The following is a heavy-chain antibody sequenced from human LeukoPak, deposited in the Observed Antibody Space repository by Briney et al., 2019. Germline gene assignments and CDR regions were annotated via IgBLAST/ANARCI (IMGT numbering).Heavy chain of an antibody. CDR2: ISSSSSYI. CDR1: GFTFSSYS. J-gene: IGHJ4*02. V-gene: IGHV3-21*01. D-gene: IGHD3-3*01. CDR3: ARGLRFLEWLSSAELDY. Sequence: GGSLRLSCAASGFTFSSYSMNWVRQAPGKGLEWVSSISSSSSYIYYAESVKGRFTISRDNAKNSLYLQMNSLRAEDTAVYYCARGLRFLEWLSSAELDYWGQGTLVTVSS.